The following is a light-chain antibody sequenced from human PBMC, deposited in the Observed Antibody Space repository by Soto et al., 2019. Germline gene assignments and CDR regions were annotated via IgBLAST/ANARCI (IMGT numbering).Light chain of an antibody. CDR3: TSYAGDTSLGV. V-gene: IGLV1-44*01. Sequence: QSVLAQPPSASETPGQRVTISCSGSSSNIGTNTVNWYQQLPGAAPKLLIYGNNRRPSGGVPDRFSGSKSGNTASLTVSGLQAEDEADYYCTSYAGDTSLGVLGGGTKLTVL. J-gene: IGLJ3*02. CDR2: GNN. CDR1: SSNIGTNT.